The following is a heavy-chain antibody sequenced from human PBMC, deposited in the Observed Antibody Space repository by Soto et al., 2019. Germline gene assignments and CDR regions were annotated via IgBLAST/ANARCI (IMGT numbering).Heavy chain of an antibody. V-gene: IGHV3-23*01. CDR2: ISGSGGST. CDR1: GFTFSSYA. J-gene: IGHJ3*02. D-gene: IGHD2-2*02. Sequence: GGSLRLSCAASGFTFSSYAMSWVRQAPGKGLEWVSAISGSGGSTYYADSVTGRFTISRDNSKNTLYLQMNSLRAEDTAVYYCAKDLHDYTMAFDIWGQGTMVTVSS. CDR3: AKDLHDYTMAFDI.